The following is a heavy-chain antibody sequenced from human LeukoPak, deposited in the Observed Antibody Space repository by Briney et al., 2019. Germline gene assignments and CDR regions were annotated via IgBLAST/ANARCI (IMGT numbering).Heavy chain of an antibody. D-gene: IGHD3-22*01. CDR2: IHLGGTT. CDR1: GGSISSFQW. V-gene: IGHV4-4*02. CDR3: ARVISSAWRQNDL. J-gene: IGHJ5*02. Sequence: PSETLSLTFAVSGGSISSFQWWSWVRQTPEKGLEWIGEIHLGGTTFYNPSLKSRVSMSIDKSKNQFSLNLNSVTAADTAVYYCARVISSAWRQNDLWGQGTLVTVSS.